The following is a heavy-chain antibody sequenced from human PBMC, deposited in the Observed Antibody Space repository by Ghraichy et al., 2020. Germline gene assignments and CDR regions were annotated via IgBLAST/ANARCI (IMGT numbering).Heavy chain of an antibody. J-gene: IGHJ4*02. D-gene: IGHD3-16*02. CDR1: GFTFSSYA. CDR3: ARAFTDYDYIWGSYRLDY. V-gene: IGHV3-30-3*01. Sequence: GGSLRLSCAASGFTFSSYAMHWVRQAPGKGLEWVAVISYDGSNKYYADSVKGRFTISRDNSKNTLYLQMNSLRAEDTAVYYCARAFTDYDYIWGSYRLDYWGQGTLVTISS. CDR2: ISYDGSNK.